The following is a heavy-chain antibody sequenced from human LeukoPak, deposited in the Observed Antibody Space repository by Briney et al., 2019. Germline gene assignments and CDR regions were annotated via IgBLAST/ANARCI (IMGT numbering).Heavy chain of an antibody. D-gene: IGHD4-23*01. V-gene: IGHV3-23*01. Sequence: PGGSLRLSCAASGFTFSSYAMSWVRQAPGKGLAWVSAISGSGGSTYYADSLKGRFAISRDNSKNTLYLQMNSLRAEDTAVYYCAKRAVGPFDYWGQGTLVTVSS. CDR2: ISGSGGST. J-gene: IGHJ4*02. CDR3: AKRAVGPFDY. CDR1: GFTFSSYA.